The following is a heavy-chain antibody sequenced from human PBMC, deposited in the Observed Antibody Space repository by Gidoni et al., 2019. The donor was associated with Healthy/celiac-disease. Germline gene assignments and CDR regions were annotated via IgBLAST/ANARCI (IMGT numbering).Heavy chain of an antibody. V-gene: IGHV3-53*01. J-gene: IGHJ2*01. D-gene: IGHD2-21*01. Sequence: EVQLVESGGGLIQPGGSLRLSCAASGFTVSSNYMSWVRQAPGKGLKWVSVIYTGVSTYYADSVKGRFTISRDNSKNTLYPQMNSLRAEDTAVYYCARIRGDWYFDLWGRGTLVTVSS. CDR1: GFTVSSNY. CDR2: IYTGVST. CDR3: ARIRGDWYFDL.